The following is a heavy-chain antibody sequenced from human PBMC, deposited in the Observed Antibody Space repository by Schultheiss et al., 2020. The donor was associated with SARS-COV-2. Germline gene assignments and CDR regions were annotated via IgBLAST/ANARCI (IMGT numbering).Heavy chain of an antibody. D-gene: IGHD5-24*01. V-gene: IGHV4-34*01. CDR2: INHSGST. CDR1: GGSFSGYY. Sequence: SETLSLTCAVYGGSFSGYYWSWIRQPPGKGLEWIGEINHSGSTNYNPSLKSRVTMSVDTSKNQFSLKLSSVTAADTAVYYCARDWRDGYNSEFDAFDIWGQGTMVTVSS. J-gene: IGHJ3*02. CDR3: ARDWRDGYNSEFDAFDI.